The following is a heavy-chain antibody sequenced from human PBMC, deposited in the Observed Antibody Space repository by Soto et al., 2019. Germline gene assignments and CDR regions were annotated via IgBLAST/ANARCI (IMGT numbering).Heavy chain of an antibody. D-gene: IGHD3-10*02. CDR2: INHSGST. V-gene: IGHV4-39*07. CDR3: ARAGAVFGLGDV. Sequence: NPSETLSLTCTVSGGSVSSGSYYWSWIRQPPGKGLEWIGEINHSGSTNYNPSLKSRVTISVDTSKNQFSLKLSSVTTADTAVYYCARAGAVFGLGDVWGQGTTVTVSS. CDR1: GGSVSSGSYY. J-gene: IGHJ6*02.